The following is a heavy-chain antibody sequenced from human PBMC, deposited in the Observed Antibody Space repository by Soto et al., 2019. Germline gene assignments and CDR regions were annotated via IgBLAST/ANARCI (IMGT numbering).Heavy chain of an antibody. J-gene: IGHJ6*02. CDR2: ISAYNGNT. Sequence: ASVKVSCKASGHTFTSYGISWVRQAPGQGLEWMGWISAYNGNTNYAQKLQGRVTMTTDTSTSTAYMELRSLRSDDTAVYYCAKTVTTNYYYYGMDVWGQGTTVTVSS. CDR3: AKTVTTNYYYYGMDV. V-gene: IGHV1-18*04. D-gene: IGHD4-4*01. CDR1: GHTFTSYG.